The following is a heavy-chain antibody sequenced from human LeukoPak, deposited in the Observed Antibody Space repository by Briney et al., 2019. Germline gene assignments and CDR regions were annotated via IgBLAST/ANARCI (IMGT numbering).Heavy chain of an antibody. V-gene: IGHV1-2*02. CDR2: ISPNSGDT. D-gene: IGHD2-15*01. Sequence: EASVKVSCKASGYTFTGYYMHWVRQAPGQGLEWMGWISPNSGDTHYAQKLQGRVTMTRDTSINTAYMELSRLRSDDTAVYYCARDQAFVYCSGGTCYDDYWGQGSLVTVSS. J-gene: IGHJ4*02. CDR3: ARDQAFVYCSGGTCYDDY. CDR1: GYTFTGYY.